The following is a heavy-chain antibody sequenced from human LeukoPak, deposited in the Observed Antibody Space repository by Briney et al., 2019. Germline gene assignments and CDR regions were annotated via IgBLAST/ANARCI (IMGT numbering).Heavy chain of an antibody. V-gene: IGHV1-2*06. J-gene: IGHJ4*02. Sequence: ASVKVSCKASGYTFTGFYIHWVRQAPGQGLEWLGLIKPNNGDTNYAQKFQGRVTMTRDTSISTAYMELSRLRSDDTAVYYCARGSPDYIVGGYWGQGTLVTVSS. CDR1: GYTFTGFY. CDR2: IKPNNGDT. D-gene: IGHD3-3*01. CDR3: ARGSPDYIVGGY.